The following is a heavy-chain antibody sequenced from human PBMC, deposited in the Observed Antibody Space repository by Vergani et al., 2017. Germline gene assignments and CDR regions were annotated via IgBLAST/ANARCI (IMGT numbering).Heavy chain of an antibody. V-gene: IGHV4-61*02. Sequence: QVQLQESGPGLVKPSQTLSLTCTVSGGSISSGSYYWSWIRQPAGKGLEWIERIYTSGSTNYNPSLKSRVTISVDTSKNQFSLKLSSVTAADTAVYYCARRLNPPPQPGIAVAGRTAERSWYFDLWGRGTLVTVSS. CDR2: IYTSGST. CDR3: ARRLNPPPQPGIAVAGRTAERSWYFDL. D-gene: IGHD6-19*01. J-gene: IGHJ2*01. CDR1: GGSISSGSYY.